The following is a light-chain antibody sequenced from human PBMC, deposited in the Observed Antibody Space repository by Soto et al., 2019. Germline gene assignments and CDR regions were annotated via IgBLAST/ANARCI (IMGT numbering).Light chain of an antibody. CDR2: EVT. CDR1: SSDVGGYND. V-gene: IGLV2-8*01. Sequence: QSALTQPPSASGSPGQSVTISCTGTSSDVGGYNDVSWYQQHPGKAPKLMIYEVTKRPSGVPDRFSGSKSANTASLTVSGLQAEDEDDYYCSSYADSHSVLFGGGTKLTVL. CDR3: SSYADSHSVL. J-gene: IGLJ2*01.